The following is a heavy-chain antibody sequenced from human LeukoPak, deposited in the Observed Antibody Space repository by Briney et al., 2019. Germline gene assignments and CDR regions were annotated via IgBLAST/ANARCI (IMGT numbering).Heavy chain of an antibody. Sequence: GGSLRLSCAASGFTFSSYAMSWVRQAPGKGLEWVSAISGSGGSTYYADSVKGRFTISRDNSKNTLYLQMNSLRAEYTAVYFCSKAAAQLLWFGNDWGQGTLVTVSS. V-gene: IGHV3-23*01. D-gene: IGHD3-10*01. CDR1: GFTFSSYA. CDR3: SKAAAQLLWFGND. J-gene: IGHJ4*02. CDR2: ISGSGGST.